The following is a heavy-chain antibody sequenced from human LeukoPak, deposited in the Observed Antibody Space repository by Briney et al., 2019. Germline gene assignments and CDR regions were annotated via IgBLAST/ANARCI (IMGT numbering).Heavy chain of an antibody. J-gene: IGHJ3*02. D-gene: IGHD3-16*02. CDR2: INHSGST. V-gene: IGHV4-34*01. CDR1: GGSFSGYY. Sequence: SETLSLTCTVYGGSFSGYYWSWIRQPPGKGLEWIGEINHSGSTNYNPSLKSRVTISVDTSKNQFSLKLSSATAADTAVYYCARGQDDYAWGSYRNDAFDIWGQGTMVTVSS. CDR3: ARGQDDYAWGSYRNDAFDI.